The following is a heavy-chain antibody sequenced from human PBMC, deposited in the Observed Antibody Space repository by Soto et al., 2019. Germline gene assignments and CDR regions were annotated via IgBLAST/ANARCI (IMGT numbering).Heavy chain of an antibody. CDR3: AKTGYCSGSRCTYVEY. CDR2: IGGSGGGD. CDR1: GFTFSRSG. J-gene: IGHJ4*02. V-gene: IGHV3-23*01. D-gene: IGHD2-15*01. Sequence: EVQLLESGGGLVEPGGSLTLSCGAAGFTFSRSGMNWVRQAPGRGPEWVSGIGGSGGGDHYADPVKGRFTIFRDDSQDTLYLQMNRLGVEDTAVYFCAKTGYCSGSRCTYVEYWGQGTLVTVSS.